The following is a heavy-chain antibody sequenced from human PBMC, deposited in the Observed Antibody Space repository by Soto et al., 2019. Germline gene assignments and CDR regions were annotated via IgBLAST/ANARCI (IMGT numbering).Heavy chain of an antibody. CDR1: GGSIISSRR. V-gene: IGHV4-4*02. D-gene: IGHD3-22*01. Sequence: PSKTLSLTCVVSGGSIISSRRWSWVRQPPGKGLEWIGEIYHSGSTNYNPSLKSRVTISVDKSKNQFSLKLSSVTAADTAVYYCARGVDYYDSSGYYARKFDYWGQGTLVTVSS. J-gene: IGHJ4*02. CDR3: ARGVDYYDSSGYYARKFDY. CDR2: IYHSGST.